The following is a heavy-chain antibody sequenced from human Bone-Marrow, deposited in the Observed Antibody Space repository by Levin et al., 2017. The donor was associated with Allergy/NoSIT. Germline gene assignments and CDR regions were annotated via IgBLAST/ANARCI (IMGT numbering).Heavy chain of an antibody. J-gene: IGHJ4*02. CDR1: GGSISSYY. V-gene: IGHV4-59*01. CDR2: IYSSGDT. CDR3: AKARYSTLFDY. D-gene: IGHD5-18*01. Sequence: SQTLSLTCSVSGGSISSYYWSWIRQSPGKGLEWIGYIYSSGDTNYNPSLKSRVTLSVDTSKNQFSLKLTSVTAADTAVYYCAKARYSTLFDYWGQGTLVTVSS.